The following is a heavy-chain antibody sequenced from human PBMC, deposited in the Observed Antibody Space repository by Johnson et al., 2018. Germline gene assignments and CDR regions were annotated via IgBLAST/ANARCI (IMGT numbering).Heavy chain of an antibody. CDR1: GFTFSSYG. CDR3: ARSDYGDYEYFQH. J-gene: IGHJ1*01. V-gene: IGHV3-30*03. CDR2: ISYDGSNK. D-gene: IGHD4-17*01. Sequence: QVQLVQSGGGVVQPGRSLRLSCAASGFTFSSYGMHWVRQAPGKGLEWVAVISYDGSNKYYADSVKGRFTISRDNSKNTLYLQMNSLRAEDTAVYYCARSDYGDYEYFQHWGQGTLVTVSS.